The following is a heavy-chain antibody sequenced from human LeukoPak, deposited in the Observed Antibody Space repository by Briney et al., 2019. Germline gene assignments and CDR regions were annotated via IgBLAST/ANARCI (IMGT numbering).Heavy chain of an antibody. V-gene: IGHV3-30*01. D-gene: IGHD2/OR15-2a*01. CDR1: GFTFSSYA. CDR2: ISYDGSNK. CDR3: ARGLSGGTLSDAFDI. Sequence: PGRSLRLSCAASGFTFSSYAMHWVRQAPGKELEWVAVISYDGSNKYYADSVKGRFTISRDNSKNTLYLQMNSLRAEDTAVYYCARGLSGGTLSDAFDIWGQGTMVTVSS. J-gene: IGHJ3*02.